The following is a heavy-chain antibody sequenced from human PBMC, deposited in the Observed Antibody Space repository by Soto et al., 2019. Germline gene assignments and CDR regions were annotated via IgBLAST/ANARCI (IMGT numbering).Heavy chain of an antibody. CDR2: IYSGGST. V-gene: IGHV3-66*01. CDR3: ARGFLEWLLGPGLLDYYYMDV. J-gene: IGHJ6*03. CDR1: GFTVSSNY. D-gene: IGHD3-3*01. Sequence: GGSLRLSCAASGFTVSSNYMSWVRQAPGKGLEWVSVIYSGGSTYYADSVKGRFTISRDNSKNTLYLQMNSLRAEDTAVYYCARGFLEWLLGPGLLDYYYMDVWGKGTTVTVSS.